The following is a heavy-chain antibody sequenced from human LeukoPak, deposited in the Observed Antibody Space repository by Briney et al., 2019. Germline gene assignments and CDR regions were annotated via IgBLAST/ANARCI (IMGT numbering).Heavy chain of an antibody. D-gene: IGHD3-22*01. Sequence: SETLSLTCTVSGYSISSGYYWGWIRQPPGKGLEWIGYIYYSGSTNYNPSLKSRVTISVDTSKNQFSLKLSSVTAADTAVYYCARHKSPTYYYDSSGSTDIWGQGTMVTVSS. CDR3: ARHKSPTYYYDSSGSTDI. CDR2: IYYSGST. CDR1: GYSISSGYY. J-gene: IGHJ3*02. V-gene: IGHV4-38-2*02.